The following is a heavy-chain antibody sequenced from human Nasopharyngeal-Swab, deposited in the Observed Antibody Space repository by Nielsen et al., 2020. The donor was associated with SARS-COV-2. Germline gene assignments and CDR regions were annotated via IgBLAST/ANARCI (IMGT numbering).Heavy chain of an antibody. Sequence: GVLKISCAASGFTFSSYSMNWVRQAPGKGLEWVSYISSSSSTIYYADSVKGRFTISRDNAKNSLYLQMNSLRDEDTAVYYCARIRYYDFWSGYYNWGQGTLVTVSS. V-gene: IGHV3-48*02. CDR2: ISSSSSTI. J-gene: IGHJ4*02. D-gene: IGHD3-3*01. CDR1: GFTFSSYS. CDR3: ARIRYYDFWSGYYN.